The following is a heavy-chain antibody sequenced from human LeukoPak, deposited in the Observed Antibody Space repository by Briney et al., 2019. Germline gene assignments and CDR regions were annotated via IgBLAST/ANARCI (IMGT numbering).Heavy chain of an antibody. J-gene: IGHJ4*02. CDR3: ANTPAARGDY. CDR2: IRYDGSNR. Sequence: GGSLRLSCGASGFTFSSYGMHWVRQAPGKGLEWVAFIRYDGSNRYYADSVKGRFTIFRDNSKNTLYLQMNSLRADDTAVYYCANTPAARGDYWGQGTLVTVSS. V-gene: IGHV3-30*02. CDR1: GFTFSSYG. D-gene: IGHD6-6*01.